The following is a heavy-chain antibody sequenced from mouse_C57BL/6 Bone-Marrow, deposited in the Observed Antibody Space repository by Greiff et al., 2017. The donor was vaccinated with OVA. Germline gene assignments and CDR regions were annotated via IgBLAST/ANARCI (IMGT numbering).Heavy chain of an antibody. CDR2: IHPNSGST. CDR1: GYTFTSYW. Sequence: QVQLKQPGAELVKPGASVKLSCKASGYTFTSYWMHWVKQRPGQGLEWIGMIHPNSGSTNYNEKFKSKATLTVDKSSSTAYMQLSSLTSEDSAVYYCASYDGYYRAYWGQGTLVTVSA. J-gene: IGHJ3*01. D-gene: IGHD2-3*01. CDR3: ASYDGYYRAY. V-gene: IGHV1-64*01.